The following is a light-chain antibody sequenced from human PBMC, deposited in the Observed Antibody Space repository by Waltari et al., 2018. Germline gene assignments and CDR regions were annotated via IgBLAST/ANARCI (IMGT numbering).Light chain of an antibody. CDR2: EAS. CDR3: QQCDNWPPLT. J-gene: IGKJ4*01. Sequence: EIVLTQSPATLSLSQGERATLSCRASQSVRSFLAWYQHKPGQAPRLLIYEASKRATGVPDRFSGSGSGTDFSLTISSLEPEDFAVYYCQQCDNWPPLTFGGGTKVE. CDR1: QSVRSF. V-gene: IGKV3-11*01.